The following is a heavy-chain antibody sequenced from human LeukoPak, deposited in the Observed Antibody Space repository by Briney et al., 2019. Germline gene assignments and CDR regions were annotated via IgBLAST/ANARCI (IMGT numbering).Heavy chain of an antibody. CDR2: ISAYNGNT. V-gene: IGHV1-18*01. CDR3: ATKGPYGEVVPAPGLDY. D-gene: IGHD2-2*01. CDR1: GYTFTSYG. Sequence: ASVKVSCKASGYTFTSYGISWVRQAPGQGLEWMGWISAYNGNTNYAQKLQGRVTMTEDTSTDTAYMELSSLRSEDTAVYYCATKGPYGEVVPAPGLDYWGQGTLVTVSS. J-gene: IGHJ4*02.